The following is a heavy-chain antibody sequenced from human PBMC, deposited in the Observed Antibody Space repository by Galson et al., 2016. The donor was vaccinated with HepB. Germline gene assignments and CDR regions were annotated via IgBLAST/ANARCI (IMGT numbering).Heavy chain of an antibody. D-gene: IGHD5-18*01. J-gene: IGHJ6*02. CDR2: ISYDGSKK. CDR3: AKAGDWDTAMINGNYYYNMDV. Sequence: SLRLSCAASGFTFSSYGMHWVRQAPGKGLEWVAVISYDGSKKYYADSVKGRFTISRDNSKNTLYLQMNSLRAEDTAVYFCAKAGDWDTAMINGNYYYNMDVWGQGTTVTVSS. CDR1: GFTFSSYG. V-gene: IGHV3-30*18.